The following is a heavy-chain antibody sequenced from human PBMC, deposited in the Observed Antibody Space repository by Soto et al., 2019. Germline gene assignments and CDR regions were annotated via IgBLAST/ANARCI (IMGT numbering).Heavy chain of an antibody. D-gene: IGHD4-17*01. Sequence: QAQLQQWGAGLLKPSETLSLTCDVYGDSFSGNYWSWIRQPPGEGVEWIGEINPSGRTNYSTYLKRRARISADTSTNQLYLKLGAARPADTSVYYCARGRDGGGASWGQGTLVTVCS. J-gene: IGHJ5*02. CDR2: INPSGRT. CDR1: GDSFSGNY. CDR3: ARGRDGGGAS. V-gene: IGHV4-34*01.